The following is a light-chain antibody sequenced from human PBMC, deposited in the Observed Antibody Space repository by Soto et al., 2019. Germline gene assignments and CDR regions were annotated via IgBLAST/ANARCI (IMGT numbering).Light chain of an antibody. CDR2: GAS. V-gene: IGKV3-20*01. CDR1: QSVSSSY. Sequence: EIVLTQSPGTLFLSPGERATLSFRASQSVSSSYLAWYQQKPAQAPRLLIYGASNRATGIPDRFSGSGSGTDFTLIISRLEPEDFAVYYCQQYGSSPRTFGQGTKVDIK. J-gene: IGKJ1*01. CDR3: QQYGSSPRT.